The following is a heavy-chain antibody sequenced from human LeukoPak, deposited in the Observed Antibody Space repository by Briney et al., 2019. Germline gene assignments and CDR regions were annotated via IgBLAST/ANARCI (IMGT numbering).Heavy chain of an antibody. J-gene: IGHJ6*03. CDR3: AKGGSGSYYGYYMDV. CDR1: GFTFSSYW. Sequence: PGGSLRLSCAASGFTFSSYWMSWVRQAPGKGLEWVANIKQDGSEKYYVDSVKGRFTISRDNAKNSLYLRMNSLRAEDMALYYCAKGGSGSYYGYYMDVWGKGTTVTVSS. D-gene: IGHD3-10*01. V-gene: IGHV3-7*03. CDR2: IKQDGSEK.